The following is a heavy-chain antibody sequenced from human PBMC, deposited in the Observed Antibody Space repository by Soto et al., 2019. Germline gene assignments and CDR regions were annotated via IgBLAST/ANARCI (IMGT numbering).Heavy chain of an antibody. CDR3: AKDRPPPRLIAAAEDWFHP. D-gene: IGHD6-13*01. V-gene: IGHV3-23*01. CDR1: GFTFSSYA. CDR2: ISGSGGST. J-gene: IGHJ5*02. Sequence: GGSLRLSCAASGFTFSSYAMSWVRQAPGKGLEWVSAISGSGGSTYYADSVKGRFTISRDNSKNTLYLQMNSLRAEDTAVYYCAKDRPPPRLIAAAEDWFHPWGQGTLVTVSS.